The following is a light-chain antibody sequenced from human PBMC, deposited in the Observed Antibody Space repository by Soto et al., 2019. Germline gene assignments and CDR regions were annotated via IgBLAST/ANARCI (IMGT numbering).Light chain of an antibody. V-gene: IGKV3-11*01. CDR1: QSVSSY. CDR3: QQRSNWPPYT. CDR2: DAS. J-gene: IGKJ2*01. Sequence: EIVLTQSPATLSLSPGEGATLSCRASQSVSSYLAWYQHKPGHAPRLLIYDASNRATDIPARFSGSGSGTDFTLTISSLEPEEFAVYYCQQRSNWPPYTFGQGTKLEIK.